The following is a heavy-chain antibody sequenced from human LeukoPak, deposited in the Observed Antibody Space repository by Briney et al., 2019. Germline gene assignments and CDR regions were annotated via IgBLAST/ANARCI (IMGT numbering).Heavy chain of an antibody. D-gene: IGHD3-9*01. CDR2: IYYGGST. V-gene: IGHV4-39*01. CDR3: ARHGGEYYDILTGYFNPKEFDY. CDR1: GGSISSSSYY. J-gene: IGHJ4*02. Sequence: SETLSLTCTVSGGSISSSSYYWGWIRQPPGKGLEWIGSIYYGGSTYYNPSLKSRVTISVDTSKNQFSLKLSSVTAADTAVYYCARHGGEYYDILTGYFNPKEFDYWGQGTLVTVSS.